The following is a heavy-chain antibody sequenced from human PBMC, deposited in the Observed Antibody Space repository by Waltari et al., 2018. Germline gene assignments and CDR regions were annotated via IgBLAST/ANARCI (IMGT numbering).Heavy chain of an antibody. V-gene: IGHV3-7*04. J-gene: IGHJ4*02. CDR1: GFTFSSYW. CDR2: IKEDGGDE. CDR3: ARDPTRKFDY. Sequence: EVQLVESGGGLVQPGGSLRLSCAASGFTFSSYWMTWVRQAPGKGVEWVASIKEDGGDEYYVGSVKGRFTISRDNARNSLYLQMNSLRAEDTAVYYCARDPTRKFDYWGQGTLVTASS.